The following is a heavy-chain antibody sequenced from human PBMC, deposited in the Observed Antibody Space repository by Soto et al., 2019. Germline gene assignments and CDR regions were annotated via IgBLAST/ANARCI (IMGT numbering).Heavy chain of an antibody. CDR1: GFTFSSYA. CDR2: ISGDGGST. Sequence: GGSLRLSCAASGFTFSSYAMSWVRQAPGKGLEWVSAISGDGGSTYYADSVKGRFTISRDNAKNTLYLQMNSLRVDDTAVYYCARGPRGLYHHDYWGQGALVTVSS. CDR3: ARGPRGLYHHDY. V-gene: IGHV3-23*01. J-gene: IGHJ4*02. D-gene: IGHD2-2*01.